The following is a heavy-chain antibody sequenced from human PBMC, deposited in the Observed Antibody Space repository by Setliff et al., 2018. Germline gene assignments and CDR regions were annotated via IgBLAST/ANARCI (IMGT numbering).Heavy chain of an antibody. CDR3: ARANYYDSSGHSVYGMDV. V-gene: IGHV1-18*01. CDR2: ISAYNGNT. J-gene: IGHJ6*02. Sequence: GASVKVSCKASGYTFTSYGISWVRQAPGQGLEWMGWISAYNGNTNYAQKFQGRVTITADESTSTAYMELSSLRSEDTAVYYCARANYYDSSGHSVYGMDVWGQGTTVTVSS. D-gene: IGHD3-22*01. CDR1: GYTFTSYG.